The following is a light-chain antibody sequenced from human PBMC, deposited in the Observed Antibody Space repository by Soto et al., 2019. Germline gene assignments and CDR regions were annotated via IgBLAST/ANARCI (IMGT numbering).Light chain of an antibody. V-gene: IGKV1-5*01. Sequence: DIQMTQSPSTLSASVGDRVTITCRASQSISSWLAWYQQKPGKAPKLLIYDASSLVSGVPSRFSGSGSVTEFTLTIRSLQPDDFATYYCQQYNSYSRTFGQGTKVEIK. J-gene: IGKJ1*01. CDR3: QQYNSYSRT. CDR1: QSISSW. CDR2: DAS.